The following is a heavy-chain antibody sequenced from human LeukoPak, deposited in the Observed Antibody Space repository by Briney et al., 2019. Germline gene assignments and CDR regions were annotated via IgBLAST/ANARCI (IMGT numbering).Heavy chain of an antibody. V-gene: IGHV1-69*06. CDR2: IIPIFGTA. CDR3: ASREGYCSGGSCPEYYFDY. D-gene: IGHD2-15*01. J-gene: IGHJ4*02. Sequence: SVKVSCKASGYTFTSYGISWVRQAPGQGLEWMGGIIPIFGTADYAQKFQGRVTITADKSTSTAYMELSSLRSEDTAVYYCASREGYCSGGSCPEYYFDYWGQGTLVTVSS. CDR1: GYTFTSYG.